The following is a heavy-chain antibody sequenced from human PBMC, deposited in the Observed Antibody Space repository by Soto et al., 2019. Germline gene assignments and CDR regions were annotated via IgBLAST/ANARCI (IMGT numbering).Heavy chain of an antibody. CDR1: GYTFTSYG. J-gene: IGHJ6*02. D-gene: IGHD3-10*01. CDR3: ARDGYYYGSGSYYNAPYYYGMDV. V-gene: IGHV1-18*01. CDR2: ISAYNGNT. Sequence: GASVKVSCKASGYTFTSYGISWVRQAPGQGLEWMGWISAYNGNTNYAQKLQGRVTMTTDTSTSTAYMELRSLRSDDTAVYYCARDGYYYGSGSYYNAPYYYGMDVWGQGTTVTVS.